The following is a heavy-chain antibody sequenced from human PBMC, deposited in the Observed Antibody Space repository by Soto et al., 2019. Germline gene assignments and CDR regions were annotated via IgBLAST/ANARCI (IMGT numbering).Heavy chain of an antibody. J-gene: IGHJ3*02. CDR3: AKDLVRIAVAGTPEFSGAFDI. CDR1: GFTFDDYA. Sequence: GGALRLSCAASGFTFDDYAMHWVRQAPGKGLEWVSGISWNSGSIGYADSVKGRFTISRDNAKNSLYLQMNSLRAEDTASYYCAKDLVRIAVAGTPEFSGAFDIRGQGTMVTVSS. V-gene: IGHV3-9*01. D-gene: IGHD6-19*01. CDR2: ISWNSGSI.